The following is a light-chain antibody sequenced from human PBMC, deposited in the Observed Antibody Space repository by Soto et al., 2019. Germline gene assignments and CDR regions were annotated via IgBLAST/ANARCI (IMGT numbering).Light chain of an antibody. CDR1: QSISSW. CDR2: DAS. J-gene: IGKJ1*01. V-gene: IGKV1-5*01. CDR3: LQLYNFSWT. Sequence: DIQMTQSAATLSASVGDRVTITCRASQSISSWLAWYQQKQGKAPKLLIYDASSLESGVPSRFSGSGYGTEFNLTISRLQTEDFATYYCLQLYNFSWTFGQGTKVDIK.